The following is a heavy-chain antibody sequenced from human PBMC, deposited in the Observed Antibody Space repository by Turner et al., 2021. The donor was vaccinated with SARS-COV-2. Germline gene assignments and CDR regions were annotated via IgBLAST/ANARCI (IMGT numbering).Heavy chain of an antibody. CDR2: CEPEDGET. CDR3: ATAPPYCTNGVCPNWFDP. V-gene: IGHV1-24*01. Sequence: QVQLVQSGAEVKKPGASVKVSCKVSGYTLIELSMHWVRQAPGKGLEWMGGCEPEDGETIYAQKFQGRVTMTEDTSTDTAYMELSSLRSEDTAVYYCATAPPYCTNGVCPNWFDPWGQGTLVTVSS. D-gene: IGHD2-8*01. J-gene: IGHJ5*02. CDR1: GYTLIELS.